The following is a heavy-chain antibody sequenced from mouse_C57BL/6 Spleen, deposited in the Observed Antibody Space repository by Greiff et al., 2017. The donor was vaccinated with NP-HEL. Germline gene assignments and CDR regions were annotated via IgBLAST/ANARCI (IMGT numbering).Heavy chain of an antibody. V-gene: IGHV1-64*01. CDR2: IHPNSGST. Sequence: QVQLQQPGAELVKPGASVKLSCKASGYTFTSYWMHWVKQRPGQGLEWIGMIHPNSGSTNYNEKFKSKAILTVDKSSSTAYMQLSSLTSEDSAVYDCAGESFTSTSAWFDFDVWGTGTTVTVSS. CDR1: GYTFTSYW. CDR3: AGESFTSTSAWFDFDV. D-gene: IGHD1-1*01. J-gene: IGHJ1*03.